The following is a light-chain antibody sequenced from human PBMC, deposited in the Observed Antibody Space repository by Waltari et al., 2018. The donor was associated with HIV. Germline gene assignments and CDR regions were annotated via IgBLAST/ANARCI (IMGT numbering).Light chain of an antibody. Sequence: DIQMTQSPSSLSASVGDRVTITCRASQGIRNDLGWYQQKPGKAPKRLMYAASQSGVPSRFSGSGSGTEFTLTISSLQPEDFATYYCLQYNSHPWTFGQGTNVEIK. J-gene: IGKJ1*01. V-gene: IGKV1-17*01. CDR3: LQYNSHPWT. CDR2: AAS. CDR1: QGIRND.